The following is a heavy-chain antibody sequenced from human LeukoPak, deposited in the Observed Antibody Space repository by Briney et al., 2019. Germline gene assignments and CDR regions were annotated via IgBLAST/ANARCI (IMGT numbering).Heavy chain of an antibody. CDR3: ARLNKPGWFDP. CDR2: INHSGST. J-gene: IGHJ5*02. V-gene: IGHV4-34*01. CDR1: GGSFSGYY. Sequence: SETLSLTCAVYGGSFSGYYWSWIRQPPGKGLEWIGEINHSGSTNYNPSLKSRLTISVDTSKNQFSLKLTSVTAADTAVYYCARLNKPGWFDPWGQGTLVTVSS. D-gene: IGHD1-14*01.